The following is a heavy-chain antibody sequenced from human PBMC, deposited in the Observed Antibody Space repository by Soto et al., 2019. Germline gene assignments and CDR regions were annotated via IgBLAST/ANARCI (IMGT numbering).Heavy chain of an antibody. CDR1: GGTFSSYA. V-gene: IGHV1-69*13. CDR2: IIPIFGTA. CDR3: ARDTGRYSGYEALSY. J-gene: IGHJ4*02. Sequence: GASVKVSCKASGGTFSSYAISWVRQAPGQGLEWMGGIIPIFGTANYAQKFQGRVTITADESTSTAYMELSSLRSEDTAVYYCARDTGRYSGYEALSYWGQGTLVTVSS. D-gene: IGHD5-12*01.